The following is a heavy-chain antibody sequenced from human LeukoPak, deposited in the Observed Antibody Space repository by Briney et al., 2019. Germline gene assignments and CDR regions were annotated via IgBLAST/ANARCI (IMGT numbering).Heavy chain of an antibody. J-gene: IGHJ4*02. D-gene: IGHD3-22*01. V-gene: IGHV4-39*01. CDR3: ASLNYYESSGYYYVFDY. CDR2: IYYSGST. CDR1: GGSISSSSYY. Sequence: PSQTLSLTCTVSGGSISSSSYYWGWIRQPPGKGLEWIGSIYYSGSTYYNPSLKSRVTISVDTSKNQFSLKLNSVTAADTAVYYCASLNYYESSGYYYVFDYWGQGILVAVSS.